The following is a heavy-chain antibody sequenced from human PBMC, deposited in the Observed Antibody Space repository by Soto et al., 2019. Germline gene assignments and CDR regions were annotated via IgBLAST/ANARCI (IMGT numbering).Heavy chain of an antibody. J-gene: IGHJ4*02. CDR1: GFSFSSFG. CDR3: AKPSYDFWSGCYHPFDY. D-gene: IGHD3-3*01. V-gene: IGHV3-33*03. CDR2: IWYDGSLE. Sequence: QVQLVESGGGVVQPGRSLRPSCAASGFSFSSFGMHWVRQAPGKGLEWVAIIWYDGSLEYYADSVKGRFTISRDNSKNTLYLQMNSLRVEDTAVYYCAKPSYDFWSGCYHPFDYWGQGTLVTVSS.